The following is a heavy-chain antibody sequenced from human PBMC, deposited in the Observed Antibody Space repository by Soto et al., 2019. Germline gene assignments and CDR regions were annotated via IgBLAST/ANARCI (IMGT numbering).Heavy chain of an antibody. CDR2: IYYSGST. Sequence: QVQLQESGPGLVKPSQTLSLTCTVSGGSISSGDYYWSWIRQPPGKGLEWIGYIYYSGSTYYNPSLKSRATLSVDTPKNQFSLQLSSVPAADTAVYYCARDRVRYGDFPGWFDPWGQGTLVTVSS. V-gene: IGHV4-30-4*01. J-gene: IGHJ5*02. D-gene: IGHD4-17*01. CDR1: GGSISSGDYY. CDR3: ARDRVRYGDFPGWFDP.